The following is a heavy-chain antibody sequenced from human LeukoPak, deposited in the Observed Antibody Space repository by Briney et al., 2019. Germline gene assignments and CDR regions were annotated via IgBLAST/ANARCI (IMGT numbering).Heavy chain of an antibody. D-gene: IGHD3-16*02. CDR1: GGSITFGSYY. CDR3: ARARVIPASFDD. Sequence: PSETLSLTCTVSGGSITFGSYYWTWIRQPAGKGLEWIGRIYTSGRTFYNPSLKSRVTISMDTSMNQFSLRLNSVTAADTAVYYCARARVIPASFDDWGEGTLVTVSS. J-gene: IGHJ4*02. CDR2: IYTSGRT. V-gene: IGHV4-61*02.